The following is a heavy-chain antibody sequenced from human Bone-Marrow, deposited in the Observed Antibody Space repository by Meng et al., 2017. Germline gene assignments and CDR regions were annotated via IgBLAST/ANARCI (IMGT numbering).Heavy chain of an antibody. J-gene: IGHJ4*02. D-gene: IGHD5-12*01. V-gene: IGHV3-49*03. CDR3: TRDVATPPVMD. CDR1: GFTFGDYA. Sequence: GGLLRLSCTASGFTFGDYAMSWFRQAPGKGLEWVGFIRSKAYGGTTEYAASVKGRFTISRDDSKSIAYLQMNSLRTEDTAVYYCTRDVATPPVMDWGQGTLVTVSS. CDR2: IRSKAYGGTT.